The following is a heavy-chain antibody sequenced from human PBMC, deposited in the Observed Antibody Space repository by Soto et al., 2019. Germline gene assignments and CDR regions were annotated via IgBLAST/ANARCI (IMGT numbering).Heavy chain of an antibody. D-gene: IGHD2-21*02. CDR3: ARDSDYYKADY. CDR2: IMKDGGVK. V-gene: IGHV3-7*01. J-gene: IGHJ4*02. CDR1: GFTFSDYW. Sequence: EVQLVQSGGGLVQPGGSLRLSCAASGFTFSDYWIGSVRQAPGKGLEWVATIMKDGGVKKYVDSVKGRFTISRDNAKNSLFLQMNSLRAEDTAVYYCARDSDYYKADYWGQGILVTVSS.